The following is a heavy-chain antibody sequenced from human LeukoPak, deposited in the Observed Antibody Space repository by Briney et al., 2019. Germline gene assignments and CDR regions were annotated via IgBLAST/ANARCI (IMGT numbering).Heavy chain of an antibody. D-gene: IGHD3-10*02. CDR3: AELGITMIGGV. CDR2: IRYDGSKK. Sequence: PGGSLRLSCAASGFTFSSYGMNWVRQAPGKGLEWVAFIRYDGSKKYSADSVKGRFTISRDNSENTLYLQMNSLRAEDTAVYYCAELGITMIGGVWGKGTTVTISS. V-gene: IGHV3-30*02. CDR1: GFTFSSYG. J-gene: IGHJ6*04.